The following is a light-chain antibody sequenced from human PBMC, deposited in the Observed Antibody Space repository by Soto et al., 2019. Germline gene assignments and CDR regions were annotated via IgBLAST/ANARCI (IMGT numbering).Light chain of an antibody. CDR1: QSVSSNY. CDR3: QQYGSSPLYS. V-gene: IGKV3-20*01. Sequence: EIVLTQSPGTLSLSPGERATLSCRASQSVSSNYLVWYQQKPGQAPRLLIYGASSRATGIPDRFSGSGSGTDFTLTISRLEPEDFAVYYCQQYGSSPLYSFGQGTKLEIK. CDR2: GAS. J-gene: IGKJ2*03.